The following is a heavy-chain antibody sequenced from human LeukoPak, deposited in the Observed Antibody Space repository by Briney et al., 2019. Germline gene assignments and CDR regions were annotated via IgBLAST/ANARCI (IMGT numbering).Heavy chain of an antibody. CDR2: INHSGST. CDR3: ARGRPGIAAENPYYFDY. Sequence: SETLSLTCAVYGGSLSGYYWSWIRQPPGKGLEWIGEINHSGSTNYNPSLKSRVTISVDTSKNQFSLKLSSVTAADTAVYYCARGRPGIAAENPYYFDYWGQGTLVTVSS. V-gene: IGHV4-34*01. J-gene: IGHJ4*02. D-gene: IGHD6-13*01. CDR1: GGSLSGYY.